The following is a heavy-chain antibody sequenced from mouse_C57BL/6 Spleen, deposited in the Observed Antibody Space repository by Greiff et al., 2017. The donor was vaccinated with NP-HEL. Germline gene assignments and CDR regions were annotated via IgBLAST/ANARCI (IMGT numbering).Heavy chain of an antibody. Sequence: DVQLVESGGGLVKPGGSLKLSCAASGFTFSSYTMSWVRQTPEKRLEWVATISGGGGNTYYPDSVKGRFNISRDNAKNTLYLQLSNLRSEDTALYYGARQNYYGSRSYYAMDYWGQGTSVTVSS. CDR1: GFTFSSYT. CDR2: ISGGGGNT. J-gene: IGHJ4*01. V-gene: IGHV5-9*01. CDR3: ARQNYYGSRSYYAMDY. D-gene: IGHD1-1*01.